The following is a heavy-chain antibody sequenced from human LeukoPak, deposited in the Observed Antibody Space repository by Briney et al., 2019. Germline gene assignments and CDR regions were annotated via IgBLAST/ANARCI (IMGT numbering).Heavy chain of an antibody. D-gene: IGHD1-7*01. J-gene: IGHJ4*02. CDR1: GFTFSSCG. Sequence: GGSLRLSCAASGFTFSSCGMNWVRQAPGKGLDWVSSISSSSSHIYYADSVKGRFTISRDNAKNSLYLQMNSLRAEDTALYYCARECVGNSDFDYWGQGTLVTVSS. CDR2: ISSSSSHI. CDR3: ARECVGNSDFDY. V-gene: IGHV3-21*01.